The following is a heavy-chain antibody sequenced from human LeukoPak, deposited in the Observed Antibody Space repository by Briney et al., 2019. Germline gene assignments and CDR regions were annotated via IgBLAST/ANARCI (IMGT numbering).Heavy chain of an antibody. Sequence: GGSLRLSCAASGFTFSSNWMHWVRQAPGKGLVWVSRINEDGNTTNYADSVKGRSTIFRDNAKNTLYLQMNSLRAEDTAVYYCVRDLGGRSGHWGQGTLVTVSS. CDR3: VRDLGGRSGH. D-gene: IGHD1-26*01. V-gene: IGHV3-74*01. CDR1: GFTFSSNW. J-gene: IGHJ4*02. CDR2: INEDGNTT.